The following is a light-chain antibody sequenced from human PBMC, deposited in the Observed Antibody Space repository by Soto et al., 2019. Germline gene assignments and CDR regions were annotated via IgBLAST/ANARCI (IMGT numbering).Light chain of an antibody. CDR1: QSMSSW. V-gene: IGKV1-5*03. Sequence: DIQMTQSPSTLSASVGDRVTITCRASQSMSSWLAWYQQKPGKAPKVLIYKASSLESGVPSRFSGSGSGTEFTLTISSLQPDDFATYYCQQYDRYSTFGQGTKVEIK. CDR2: KAS. J-gene: IGKJ1*01. CDR3: QQYDRYST.